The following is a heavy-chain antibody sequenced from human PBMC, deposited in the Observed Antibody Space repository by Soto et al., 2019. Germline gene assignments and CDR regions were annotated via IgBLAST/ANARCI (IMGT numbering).Heavy chain of an antibody. CDR3: ARDGFYYDSSGYYPYPYYYYGMDV. J-gene: IGHJ6*02. Sequence: GASVKVSCKASGYTFTGYYMHWVRQAPGQGLEWMGWINPNSGGTNYAQKFQGWVTMTRDTSISTAYMELSRLRSDDTAVYYCARDGFYYDSSGYYPYPYYYYGMDVWG. CDR1: GYTFTGYY. CDR2: INPNSGGT. V-gene: IGHV1-2*04. D-gene: IGHD3-22*01.